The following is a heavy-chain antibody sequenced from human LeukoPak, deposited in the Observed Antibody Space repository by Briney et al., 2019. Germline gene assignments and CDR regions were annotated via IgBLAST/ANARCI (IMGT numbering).Heavy chain of an antibody. D-gene: IGHD3-10*01. CDR3: ASEPYRSGSFLGAFDI. Sequence: SETLSLTCTVSGDPINSYYWSWIRQPPGKGLEWIGHIYYSGSTNYNPSLKSRVTISIDTSKNQFSLKLSSVTAADTAVYYCASEPYRSGSFLGAFDIWGQGTMVTVSS. J-gene: IGHJ3*02. CDR1: GDPINSYY. CDR2: IYYSGST. V-gene: IGHV4-59*08.